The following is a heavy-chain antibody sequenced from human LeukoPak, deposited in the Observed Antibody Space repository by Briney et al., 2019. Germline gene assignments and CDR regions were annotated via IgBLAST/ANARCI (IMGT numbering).Heavy chain of an antibody. J-gene: IGHJ4*02. CDR1: GGSISSSSYY. D-gene: IGHD3-16*01. CDR3: ARFETLVDY. V-gene: IGHV4-39*07. Sequence: KPSETLSLTCTVSGGSISSSSYYWGWIRQPPGKGLEWIGSIYYSGSTYYNPSLKSRVTISVDTSKNQFSLKLGSVTAADTAVYYCARFETLVDYWGQGTLVTVSS. CDR2: IYYSGST.